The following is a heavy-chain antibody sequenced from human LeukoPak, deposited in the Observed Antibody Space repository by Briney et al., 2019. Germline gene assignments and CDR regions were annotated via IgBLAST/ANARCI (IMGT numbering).Heavy chain of an antibody. J-gene: IGHJ4*02. CDR2: MNPNSGNT. V-gene: IGHV1-8*01. CDR3: ARVGHRITFGGVIVPYLDY. Sequence: ASVKVFCKASGYTFTSYDINWVRQATGQGLEWMGWMNPNSGNTGYAQKFQGRVTMTRNTSISTAYMELSSLRSEDTAVYYCARVGHRITFGGVIVPYLDYWGQGTLVTVSS. D-gene: IGHD3-16*02. CDR1: GYTFTSYD.